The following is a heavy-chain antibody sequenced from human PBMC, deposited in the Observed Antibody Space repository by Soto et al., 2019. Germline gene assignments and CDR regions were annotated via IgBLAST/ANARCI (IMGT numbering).Heavy chain of an antibody. D-gene: IGHD6-19*01. Sequence: SETLSLTCTVSGGSISSSSYYWGWIRQPPGKGLEWIGSIYYSGSTYYNPSLKSRVTISVDTSKNQFSLKLSSVTAADTAVYYCARPSSGWLTLDYWGQGTLVTVSS. CDR1: GGSISSSSYY. J-gene: IGHJ4*02. CDR3: ARPSSGWLTLDY. V-gene: IGHV4-39*01. CDR2: IYYSGST.